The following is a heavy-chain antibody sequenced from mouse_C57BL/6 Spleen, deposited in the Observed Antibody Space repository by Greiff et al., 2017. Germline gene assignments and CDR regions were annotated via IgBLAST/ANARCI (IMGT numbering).Heavy chain of an antibody. J-gene: IGHJ4*01. CDR2: ISNGGGST. CDR3: ARSDGYFAMDY. V-gene: IGHV5-12*01. CDR1: GFNFSDYY. D-gene: IGHD2-3*01. Sequence: EVQLVESGGGLVQPGGSLKLSCAASGFNFSDYYMYWVRQTPEKRLEWVAYISNGGGSTYYPDTVKGRFTISGDNAKNTLYLQMSRLKSEDTAMYYCARSDGYFAMDYWGKGTSVTVSS.